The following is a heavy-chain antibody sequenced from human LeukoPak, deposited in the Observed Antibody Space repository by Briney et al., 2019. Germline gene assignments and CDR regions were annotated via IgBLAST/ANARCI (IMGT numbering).Heavy chain of an antibody. CDR3: ASQVRLERRYYYYSMDV. D-gene: IGHD1-1*01. CDR1: GGSFSGYY. Sequence: SETLSLTCAVYGGSFSGYYWSGIRQPPGKGLEWIGEIDHSGSTNYNPSLKSRVTISVDTSKNQFSLKLSSVTAADTAVYYCASQVRLERRYYYYSMDVWGKGTTVTVSS. V-gene: IGHV4-34*01. CDR2: IDHSGST. J-gene: IGHJ6*03.